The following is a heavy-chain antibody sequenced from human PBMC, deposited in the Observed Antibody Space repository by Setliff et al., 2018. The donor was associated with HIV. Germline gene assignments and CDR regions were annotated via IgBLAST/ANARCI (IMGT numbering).Heavy chain of an antibody. CDR1: GDTFSSYA. CDR2: IIPMFRSA. V-gene: IGHV1-69*13. D-gene: IGHD6-6*01. J-gene: IGHJ4*02. Sequence: GASVKVSCKASGDTFSSYAISWVRQAPGQGLEWMGVIIPMFRSANYAQNFQGRVTITADESTSTAYMELSSLRSEDTAVYYCARARRMALHPGPGGYSSSSVGLDYWGQGTLVTVSS. CDR3: ARARRMALHPGPGGYSSSSVGLDY.